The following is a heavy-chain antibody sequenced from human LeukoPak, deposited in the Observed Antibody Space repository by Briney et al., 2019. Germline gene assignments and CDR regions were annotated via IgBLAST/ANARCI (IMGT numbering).Heavy chain of an antibody. CDR3: ARLRGSYYNRYFDY. J-gene: IGHJ4*02. Sequence: SETLSLTCTVSGGSISSSSYYWGWIRQPPGRGLEWIGSIYYSGSTYYNPSLKSRVTISVDTSKNQFSLKLSSVTAADTAVYYCARLRGSYYNRYFDYWGQGTLVTVSS. D-gene: IGHD1-26*01. CDR1: GGSISSSSYY. CDR2: IYYSGST. V-gene: IGHV4-39*01.